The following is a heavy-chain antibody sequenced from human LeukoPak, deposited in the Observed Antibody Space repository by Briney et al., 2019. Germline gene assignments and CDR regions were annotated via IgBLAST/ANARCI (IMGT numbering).Heavy chain of an antibody. J-gene: IGHJ6*02. CDR2: NNHSGST. D-gene: IGHD6-13*01. V-gene: IGHV4-34*01. Sequence: SETLSLTCAVYGGSFSGYYWSWIRQPPGKGLEWIGENNHSGSTNYNPSLKSRVTISVDTSKNQFSLKLSSVTAADTAVYYCARGGGKYSSNSYGMDVWGQGTTVTVSS. CDR1: GGSFSGYY. CDR3: ARGGGKYSSNSYGMDV.